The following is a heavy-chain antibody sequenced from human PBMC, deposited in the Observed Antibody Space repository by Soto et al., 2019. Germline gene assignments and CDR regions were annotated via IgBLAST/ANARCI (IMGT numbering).Heavy chain of an antibody. J-gene: IGHJ4*02. Sequence: QVQLVESGGGVVQPGRSLRLSCAASGFTFSSYGMHWVRQAPGKGLEWVAVIWYDGSNKYDADYVKGRFTISRDNSKNTLDLQMNRLRAEATAVYYCARDLEDSSGWYDQFDYWGQGTLVTVSS. V-gene: IGHV3-33*01. CDR3: ARDLEDSSGWYDQFDY. D-gene: IGHD6-19*01. CDR1: GFTFSSYG. CDR2: IWYDGSNK.